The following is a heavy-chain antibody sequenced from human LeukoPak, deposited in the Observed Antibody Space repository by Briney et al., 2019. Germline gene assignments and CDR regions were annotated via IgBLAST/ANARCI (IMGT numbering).Heavy chain of an antibody. D-gene: IGHD6-19*01. Sequence: SVKVSCKASGYTFTSYDISWLRQAPGQGLEWMGGIIPILGTPNYAQKFQGRVTITADESTSTTHMELRSLRSDDAAVYYCAREGHTSSRGWFVPWGQGTLVTVSS. J-gene: IGHJ5*02. CDR3: AREGHTSSRGWFVP. CDR2: IIPILGTP. V-gene: IGHV1-69*13. CDR1: GYTFTSYD.